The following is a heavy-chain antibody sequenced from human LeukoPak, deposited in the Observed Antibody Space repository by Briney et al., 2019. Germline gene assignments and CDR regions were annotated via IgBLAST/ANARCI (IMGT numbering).Heavy chain of an antibody. V-gene: IGHV3-21*04. D-gene: IGHD3-22*01. CDR3: AKDINRLLIVVVIHDYYYGMDV. Sequence: GGSLRLSCAASGFTFSSYSMNWVRQAPGKGLEWVSSISSSSSYIYYADSVKGRFTISRDNAKNSLYLQMNSLRAEDTALYYCAKDINRLLIVVVIHDYYYGMDVWGQGTTVTVSS. CDR1: GFTFSSYS. J-gene: IGHJ6*02. CDR2: ISSSSSYI.